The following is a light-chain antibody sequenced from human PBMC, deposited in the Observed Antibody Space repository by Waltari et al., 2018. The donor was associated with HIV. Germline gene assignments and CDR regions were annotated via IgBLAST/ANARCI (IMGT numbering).Light chain of an antibody. Sequence: SYVLTQSPSVPVAPGTTARITCGGNNIGSKSVHWYQQKPGQAPVLVIYYDSDRPLGIPERFSGSNSGNTATLTISRVEAGDEADYYCQVWDSSSGVVFGGGTRLTVL. CDR3: QVWDSSSGVV. V-gene: IGLV3-21*04. J-gene: IGLJ2*01. CDR1: NIGSKS. CDR2: YDS.